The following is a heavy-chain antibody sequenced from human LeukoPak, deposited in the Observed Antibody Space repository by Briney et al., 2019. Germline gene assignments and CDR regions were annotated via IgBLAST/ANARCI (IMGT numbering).Heavy chain of an antibody. J-gene: IGHJ4*02. Sequence: SETLSLTCTVSGGSISSYYWSWIRQPPGKGLEWIGYIYYSGSTNYNPSLKSRVTISVDTSKNQFSLKLSSVTAADTAVYYCARAQTYGDSRLLLDYWGQGTLVTVSS. CDR1: GGSISSYY. V-gene: IGHV4-59*01. CDR3: ARAQTYGDSRLLLDY. D-gene: IGHD4-17*01. CDR2: IYYSGST.